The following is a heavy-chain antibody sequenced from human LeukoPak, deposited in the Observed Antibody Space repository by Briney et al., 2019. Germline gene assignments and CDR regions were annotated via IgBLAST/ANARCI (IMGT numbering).Heavy chain of an antibody. Sequence: GGSLRLSCAASGFTFSSYSMNWVRQAPGKGLEWVSYISSSSSTIYYADSVKGRFTISRDNAKNSLYLQMNSLRAEDTAVYYCARAVTTYLYYYYYMDVWGKGTTVTVSS. J-gene: IGHJ6*03. CDR2: ISSSSSTI. CDR3: ARAVTTYLYYYYYMDV. CDR1: GFTFSSYS. D-gene: IGHD4-17*01. V-gene: IGHV3-48*01.